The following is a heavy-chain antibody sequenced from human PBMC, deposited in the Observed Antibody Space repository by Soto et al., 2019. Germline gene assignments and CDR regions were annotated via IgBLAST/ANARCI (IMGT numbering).Heavy chain of an antibody. Sequence: SVKVSCKASGGTFSSYAISWVRQAPGPGLEWMGGIIPIFGTANYAQKFQGRVTITADESTSTAYMELSSLRSEDTAVYYCARAGTLGYCSSTSCSKNWFDPWGQGTLVTVSS. D-gene: IGHD2-2*01. CDR1: GGTFSSYA. CDR3: ARAGTLGYCSSTSCSKNWFDP. CDR2: IIPIFGTA. J-gene: IGHJ5*02. V-gene: IGHV1-69*13.